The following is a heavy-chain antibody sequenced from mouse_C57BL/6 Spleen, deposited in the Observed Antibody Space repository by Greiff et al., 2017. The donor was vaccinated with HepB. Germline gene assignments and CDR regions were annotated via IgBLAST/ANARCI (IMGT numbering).Heavy chain of an antibody. V-gene: IGHV2-2*01. J-gene: IGHJ3*01. CDR2: IWSGGST. CDR1: GFSLTSYG. Sequence: QVQLKESGPGLVQPSQSPSITCTVPGFSLTSYGVHWVRQSPGKGLEWLGVIWSGGSTDYNAAFISRLSISKDNSKRQVFFKMNSRQADDTAIYYCATICYDYGRGFAYWGQGTLVTVSA. D-gene: IGHD2-4*01. CDR3: ATICYDYGRGFAY.